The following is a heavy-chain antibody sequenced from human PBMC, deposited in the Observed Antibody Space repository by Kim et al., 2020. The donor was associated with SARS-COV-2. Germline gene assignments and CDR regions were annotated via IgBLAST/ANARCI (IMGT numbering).Heavy chain of an antibody. CDR3: ARRVATDNYYNYYGMDV. V-gene: IGHV4-39*01. J-gene: IGHJ6*02. CDR1: GGSISSNSYY. D-gene: IGHD5-12*01. CDR2: IYYSGST. Sequence: SETLSLTCTVSGGSISSNSYYWGWIRQPPGKGLDWIGSIYYSGSTYYNPSLKSRVTISVDTSKNQLSLKVSSVTAADTAVYYCARRVATDNYYNYYGMDVWGQGTTVTVSS.